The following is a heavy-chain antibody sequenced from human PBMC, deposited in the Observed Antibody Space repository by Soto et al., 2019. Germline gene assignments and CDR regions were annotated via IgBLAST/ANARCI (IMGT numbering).Heavy chain of an antibody. CDR2: IYYSGST. CDR1: GGSISSGGYY. D-gene: IGHD4-17*01. CDR3: ARATMDYGDSPGALY. V-gene: IGHV4-31*03. J-gene: IGHJ4*02. Sequence: PSETLSLTCTVSGGSISSGGYYWSWIRQHPGKGLEWIGYIYYSGSTYYNPSLKSRVTISVDTSKNQFSLKLSSVTAADTAVYYCARATMDYGDSPGALYWGQGTLVTVSS.